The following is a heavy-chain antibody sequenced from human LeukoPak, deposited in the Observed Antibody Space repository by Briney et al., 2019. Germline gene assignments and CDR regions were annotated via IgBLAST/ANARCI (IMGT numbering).Heavy chain of an antibody. CDR1: GGSLSSDY. CDR3: ARHGYGDGYNLGGAFDI. Sequence: PSQTLSLTCTVSGGSLSSDYWSWSPQPPGKGLGWIGYTYYSGSTNYNPSLKSRVTISVDTSKNQFSLKLSSVTAADTAVYYCARHGYGDGYNLGGAFDIWGQGKMVTVSS. V-gene: IGHV4-59*08. D-gene: IGHD5-24*01. J-gene: IGHJ3*02. CDR2: TYYSGST.